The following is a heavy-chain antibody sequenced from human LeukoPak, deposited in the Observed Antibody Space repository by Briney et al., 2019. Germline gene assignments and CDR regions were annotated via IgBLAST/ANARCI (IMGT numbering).Heavy chain of an antibody. CDR1: GGSISSYY. V-gene: IGHV4-59*01. D-gene: IGHD6-6*01. CDR2: IYYSGST. Sequence: SETLSLTCTLSGGSISSYYWSWIRQPPGKGLEWIGYIYYSGSTNYNPSLKSRVTISVDTSKNQFSLKLSSVTAADTAVYYCARAPAARGWFDPWGQGTLVTVSS. J-gene: IGHJ5*02. CDR3: ARAPAARGWFDP.